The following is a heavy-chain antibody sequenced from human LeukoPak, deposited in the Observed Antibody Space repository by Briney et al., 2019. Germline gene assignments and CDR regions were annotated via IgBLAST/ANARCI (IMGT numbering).Heavy chain of an antibody. CDR1: GFSFSDYY. Sequence: GGSLRLSCAASGFSFSDYYMNWIRQAPGKGLEWVSYSSSSGSSTYYADSVKGRFTISRDYAKNALFLQMNSLRAEDTAVYYCTAAPNTTPGSLGRWGQGTLVTVSS. CDR2: SSSSGSST. CDR3: TAAPNTTPGSLGR. D-gene: IGHD6-25*01. J-gene: IGHJ4*02. V-gene: IGHV3-11*01.